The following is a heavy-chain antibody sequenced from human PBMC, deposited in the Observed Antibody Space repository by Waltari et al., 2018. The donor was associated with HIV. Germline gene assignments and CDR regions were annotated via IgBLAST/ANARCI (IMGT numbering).Heavy chain of an antibody. CDR3: AKDVLTSGWYHLHD. CDR1: GFIFKDHA. CDR2: ISWNGNEI. Sequence: EVQLVESGGGLVQPGRSLRLSCAASGFIFKDHAMHWVRQAPGNVLEWVSGISWNGNEIVDADSVKGRCTVSRDNAKNSVYLQMSSLRTEDTAWYYCAKDVLTSGWYHLHDWGQGTLVTVSS. D-gene: IGHD6-13*01. V-gene: IGHV3-9*01. J-gene: IGHJ4*02.